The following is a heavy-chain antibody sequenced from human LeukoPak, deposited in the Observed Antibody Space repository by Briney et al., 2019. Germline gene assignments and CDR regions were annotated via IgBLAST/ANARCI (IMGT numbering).Heavy chain of an antibody. CDR2: ISSSGSTI. CDR1: GFTFSDYY. J-gene: IGHJ3*02. Sequence: PGGSLRLSCAASGFTFSDYYMSWIRQAPGKGLEWVSYISSSGSTIYYADSVKGRFTISRDNAKNSLYLQMNSLRAEDTAVYYCARGGYDFWSGYYRPDAFDIWGQGTMVTVSS. CDR3: ARGGYDFWSGYYRPDAFDI. V-gene: IGHV3-11*04. D-gene: IGHD3-3*01.